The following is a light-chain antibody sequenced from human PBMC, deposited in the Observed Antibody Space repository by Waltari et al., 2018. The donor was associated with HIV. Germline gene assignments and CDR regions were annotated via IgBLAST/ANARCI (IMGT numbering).Light chain of an antibody. V-gene: IGLV2-11*01. CDR2: DVK. Sequence: QSALTQPRAVSGPPGQSATIPCTGTNSDLGTYNYVSWYQQYPGKAPKLIIYDVKWRPSGVPDRFSGSKSGNTASLTISGLQADDEADYYCCSFASHLFGGGTKLTVL. CDR1: NSDLGTYNY. CDR3: CSFASHL. J-gene: IGLJ3*02.